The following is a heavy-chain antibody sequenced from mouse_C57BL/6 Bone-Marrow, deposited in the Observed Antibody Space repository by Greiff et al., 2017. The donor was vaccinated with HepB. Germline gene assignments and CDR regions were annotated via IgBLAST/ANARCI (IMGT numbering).Heavy chain of an antibody. V-gene: IGHV5-17*01. CDR1: GFTFSDYG. CDR3: ARLGLSWFAY. D-gene: IGHD4-1*01. J-gene: IGHJ3*01. CDR2: ISSGSSTI. Sequence: DVKLQESGGGLVKPGGSLKLSCAASGFTFSDYGMHWVRQAPEKGLEWVAYISSGSSTIYYADTVKGRFTISRDNAKNTLFLQMTSLRSEDTAMYYCARLGLSWFAYWGQGTLVTVSA.